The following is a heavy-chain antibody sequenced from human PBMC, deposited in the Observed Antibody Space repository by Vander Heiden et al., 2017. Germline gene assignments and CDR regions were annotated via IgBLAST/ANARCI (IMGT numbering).Heavy chain of an antibody. CDR2: INPSGGST. J-gene: IGHJ4*02. CDR3: ARGGVSYEDHRKQPFDC. V-gene: IGHV1-46*01. Sequence: QVQLVQSGAEVKKPGASVKVSCKASGYIITSYYMHWVRQAPGQGLEWMGIINPSGGSTSYAQMFQGRVSMTRDTSTSTVHMELSSLRSEDTAVYYCARGGVSYEDHRKQPFDCWGQGTLVTVPS. CDR1: GYIITSYY. D-gene: IGHD5-12*01.